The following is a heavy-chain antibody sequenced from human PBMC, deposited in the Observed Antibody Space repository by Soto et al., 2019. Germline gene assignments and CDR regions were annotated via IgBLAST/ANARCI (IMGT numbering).Heavy chain of an antibody. CDR3: ARASYNWNYARYYYYGMDV. V-gene: IGHV3-13*01. Sequence: EVPLVESGGGLVQPGGSLRLSCAASGFTFCSYDMHWVRQATGKGLEWVSALGTAGDTYYPGSVKGRFTISRENAKNSLYLQMNSRRAADTAVYYCARASYNWNYARYYYYGMDVWGQGTTVTVSS. CDR1: GFTFCSYD. D-gene: IGHD1-7*01. CDR2: LGTAGDT. J-gene: IGHJ6*02.